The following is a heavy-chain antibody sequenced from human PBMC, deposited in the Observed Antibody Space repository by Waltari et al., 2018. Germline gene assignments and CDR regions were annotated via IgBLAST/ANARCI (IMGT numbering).Heavy chain of an antibody. D-gene: IGHD6-19*01. Sequence: EVQLVESGGGLVKPGGSLRLSCAASGFTFSNAWMSWVRQAPGKGLEWVGRIKSKTDGGTTDYAAPVKGRFTISRDDSKNTLYLQMNSLKTEDTAVYYCTTDGGSIAVATPLDYWGQGTLVTVSS. CDR3: TTDGGSIAVATPLDY. CDR1: GFTFSNAW. V-gene: IGHV3-15*01. CDR2: IKSKTDGGTT. J-gene: IGHJ4*02.